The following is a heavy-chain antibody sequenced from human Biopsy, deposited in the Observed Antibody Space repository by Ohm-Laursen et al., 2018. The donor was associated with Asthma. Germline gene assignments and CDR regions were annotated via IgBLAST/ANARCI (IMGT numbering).Heavy chain of an antibody. CDR3: AKSADYYDSTDYLDF. CDR1: GFTFSTSW. CDR2: IKEDGSEK. V-gene: IGHV3-7*05. Sequence: GSLRLSCAASGFTFSTSWMTWVRQAPGKGLEWVANIKEDGSEKNYVDSVKGRFTISRDNGKNSLYLQMNSLRPEDTAFYYCAKSADYYDSTDYLDFWGRGTLVTVSS. D-gene: IGHD3-22*01. J-gene: IGHJ4*01.